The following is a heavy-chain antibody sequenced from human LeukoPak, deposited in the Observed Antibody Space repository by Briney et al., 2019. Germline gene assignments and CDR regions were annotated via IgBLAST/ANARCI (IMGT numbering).Heavy chain of an antibody. Sequence: PSETLSLTCSVSGGSFSTYYWSWIRQPPGKGLEWIGYIYYSGSTNYNPSLKSRVTMSVDTSKNQFSLKLSSVTAADTAVYYCARYDFNKFFDYWGQGTLVTVSS. J-gene: IGHJ4*02. V-gene: IGHV4-59*01. CDR1: GGSFSTYY. D-gene: IGHD3-3*01. CDR3: ARYDFNKFFDY. CDR2: IYYSGST.